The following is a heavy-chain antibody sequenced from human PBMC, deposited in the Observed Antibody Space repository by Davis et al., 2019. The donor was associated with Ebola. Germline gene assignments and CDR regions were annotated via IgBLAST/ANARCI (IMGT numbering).Heavy chain of an antibody. Sequence: SCQGSLYNFANYWIGCVRQMPRKGLEWMGIIYPGDSDTRYSPSFQGQVTISADKSISTAYLQWSSLRASDTAMYYCARRDLYCSGGACLVDSWGQGTLVTVSS. J-gene: IGHJ4*02. CDR1: LYNFANYW. V-gene: IGHV5-51*01. CDR3: ARRDLYCSGGACLVDS. D-gene: IGHD2-15*01. CDR2: IYPGDSDT.